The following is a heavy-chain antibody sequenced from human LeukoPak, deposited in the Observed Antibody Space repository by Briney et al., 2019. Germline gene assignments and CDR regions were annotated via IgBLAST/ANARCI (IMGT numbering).Heavy chain of an antibody. Sequence: ASVKVSCKASGYTFTSYDINWVRQATGQGLEWMGWMNPNSGDTGYAQKFQGRVTMTRNTSISTAYMELSSLRSEDTAVYYCARDTSGYSGYDYAFDIWGQGTMVTVSS. CDR2: MNPNSGDT. J-gene: IGHJ3*02. CDR3: ARDTSGYSGYDYAFDI. CDR1: GYTFTSYD. V-gene: IGHV1-8*01. D-gene: IGHD5-12*01.